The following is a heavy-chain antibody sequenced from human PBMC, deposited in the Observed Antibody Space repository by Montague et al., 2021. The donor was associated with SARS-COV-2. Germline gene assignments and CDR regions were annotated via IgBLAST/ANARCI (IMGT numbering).Heavy chain of an antibody. CDR2: VYESGRT. D-gene: IGHD2-2*02. J-gene: IGHJ6*02. CDR1: GGSISSRIDY. V-gene: IGHV4-39*01. Sequence: SETLSLTCTVSGGSISSRIDYWGWIRQPPGKGLEWIGSVYESGRTYYNPSLKIRVTISVDTSKNQFSLKLSSVTAADTAVYYCARHYGVVVPAAIYYYYGMDVWGQGTTVTVSS. CDR3: ARHYGVVVPAAIYYYYGMDV.